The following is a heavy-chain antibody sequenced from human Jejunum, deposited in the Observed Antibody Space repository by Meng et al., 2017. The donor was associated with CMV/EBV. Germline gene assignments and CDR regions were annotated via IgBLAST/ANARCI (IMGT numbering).Heavy chain of an antibody. Sequence: SGAASGFTVSRSWMHWARQAPGKGLVWVSRINSAANITHYAGSVKGRFAISRDNAKNTMYLQMNSLRVEDTAVYYCAGDRWGPEYWGQGTLVTVSS. V-gene: IGHV3-74*01. CDR3: AGDRWGPEY. CDR1: GFTVSRSW. J-gene: IGHJ4*02. D-gene: IGHD3-16*01. CDR2: INSAANIT.